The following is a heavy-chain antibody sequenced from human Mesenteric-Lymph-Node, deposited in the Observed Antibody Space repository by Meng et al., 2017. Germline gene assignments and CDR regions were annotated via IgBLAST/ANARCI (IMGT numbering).Heavy chain of an antibody. D-gene: IGHD5-18*01. J-gene: IGHJ4*02. Sequence: SETLSLTCTVSGGSISSSSYYWSWIRQPAGKGLEWIGRIYTSGSTNYNPSLKSRVTISVDTSKNQFSLKLSSVTAADTAVYYCAVTPRRGTAMGDYWGQGTLVTVSS. CDR2: IYTSGST. CDR3: AVTPRRGTAMGDY. V-gene: IGHV4-61*02. CDR1: GGSISSSSYY.